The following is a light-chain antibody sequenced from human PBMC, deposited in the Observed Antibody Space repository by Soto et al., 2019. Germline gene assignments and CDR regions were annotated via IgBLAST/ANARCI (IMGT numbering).Light chain of an antibody. J-gene: IGLJ3*02. CDR2: EVS. Sequence: QSALTQPASVSASPGQSITISCTGTSSDVGGYNSVSWYRQHPGRVPELMIYEVSNRPSGVSNRFSGSKSDNTASLTISGLQAEDEADYYCSSYTNLNTRVFGGGTKLTVL. CDR1: SSDVGGYNS. V-gene: IGLV2-14*01. CDR3: SSYTNLNTRV.